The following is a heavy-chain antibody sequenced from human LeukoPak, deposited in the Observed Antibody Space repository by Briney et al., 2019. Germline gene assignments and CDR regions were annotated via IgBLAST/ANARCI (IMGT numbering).Heavy chain of an antibody. CDR3: ARGPSGSYYEPFDY. CDR1: GGSISSSNW. D-gene: IGHD3-10*01. J-gene: IGHJ4*02. CDR2: IYHSGST. V-gene: IGHV4-4*02. Sequence: SGTLSLTCAVSGGSISSSNWWSWVRQPPGKGLEWIGEIYHSGSTNYNPSLKSRVTISVDTSKNQFSLKLSSVTAADTAVYYCARGPSGSYYEPFDYWGQGTLVTVSS.